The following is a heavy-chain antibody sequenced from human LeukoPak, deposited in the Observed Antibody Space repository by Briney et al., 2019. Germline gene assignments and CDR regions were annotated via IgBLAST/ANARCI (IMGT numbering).Heavy chain of an antibody. Sequence: SETLSLTCTVSGXSISSYYWSWIRQPPGKGLECIGYIHYSGSTNYNPSLKSRVTISVDTSKNQFSLKLNSVTAADTAVYYCARAGTAMLMGYFDLWGRGTLVTVSS. D-gene: IGHD5-18*01. V-gene: IGHV4-59*01. CDR2: IHYSGST. CDR3: ARAGTAMLMGYFDL. J-gene: IGHJ2*01. CDR1: GXSISSYY.